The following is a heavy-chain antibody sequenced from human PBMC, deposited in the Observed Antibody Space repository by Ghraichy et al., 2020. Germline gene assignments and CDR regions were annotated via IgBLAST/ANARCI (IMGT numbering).Heavy chain of an antibody. CDR3: ANAGLDTALGPGAGEGPRNWFDP. V-gene: IGHV1-24*01. CDR2: FDPEDGET. CDR1: GYTLTELS. J-gene: IGHJ5*02. D-gene: IGHD5-18*01. Sequence: ASVKVSCKVSGYTLTELSMHWVRQAPGKGLEWMGGFDPEDGETIYAQKFQGRVTMTEDTSTDTAYMELSSLRSEDTAVYYCANAGLDTALGPGAGEGPRNWFDPWGQETLVTVSS.